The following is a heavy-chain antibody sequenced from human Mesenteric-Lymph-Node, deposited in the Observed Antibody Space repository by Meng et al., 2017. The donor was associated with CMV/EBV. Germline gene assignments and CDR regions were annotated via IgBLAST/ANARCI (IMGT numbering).Heavy chain of an antibody. Sequence: CAVSGGSIRSNNWWTWVRQPPGKGLEWIGEIYHSGSTNYIPSLKSRVTISVDKSKNQFSLKLNSVTAADTAVYYCARGATGIGLFDYWGQGTLVTVSS. J-gene: IGHJ4*02. CDR3: ARGATGIGLFDY. CDR2: IYHSGST. D-gene: IGHD1-1*01. CDR1: GGSIRSNNW. V-gene: IGHV4-4*02.